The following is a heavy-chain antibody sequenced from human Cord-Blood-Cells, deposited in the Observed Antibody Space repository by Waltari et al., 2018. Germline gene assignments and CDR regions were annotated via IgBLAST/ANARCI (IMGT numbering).Heavy chain of an antibody. V-gene: IGHV4-34*01. D-gene: IGHD7-27*01. CDR3: ARLRANWGTHAFDI. CDR2: INHGGST. Sequence: QVQLQQWGAGLLKPSETLSLTCAVYGGSFSGYYWSWIRQPPGKGLEWIGEINHGGSTNDNPSLKSRVTISVDTSKNQFSLKLSSVTAADTAVYYCARLRANWGTHAFDIWGQGTMVTVSS. CDR1: GGSFSGYY. J-gene: IGHJ3*02.